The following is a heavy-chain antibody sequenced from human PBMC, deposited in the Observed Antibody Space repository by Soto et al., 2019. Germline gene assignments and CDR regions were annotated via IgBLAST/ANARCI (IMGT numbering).Heavy chain of an antibody. D-gene: IGHD3-22*01. V-gene: IGHV1-69*01. CDR2: IIPIFGTA. CDR3: ATSALRYYVSSGYYRNWFDS. CDR1: GGTFSSYA. J-gene: IGHJ5*01. Sequence: QVQLVQSGAEVKKPGSSVKVSCKASGGTFSSYAISWVRQAPGQGLEWMGGIIPIFGTANYAQKFQGRVTITADESTSTAYMELSSLRSEDTAVYYCATSALRYYVSSGYYRNWFDSWGRGTLVTVSS.